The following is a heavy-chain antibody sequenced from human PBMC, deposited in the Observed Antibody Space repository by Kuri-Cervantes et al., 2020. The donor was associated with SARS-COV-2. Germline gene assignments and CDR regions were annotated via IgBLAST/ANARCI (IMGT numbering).Heavy chain of an antibody. V-gene: IGHV3-21*01. Sequence: GESLKISCAASGFTFSSYAMSWVRQAPGKGLEWVSSISSSSSYIYYADSVKGRFTISRDNAKNSLYLQMNSLRAEDTAVYYCASSARDFGYWGQGTLVTVSS. D-gene: IGHD3-10*01. CDR1: GFTFSSYA. CDR2: ISSSSSYI. J-gene: IGHJ4*02. CDR3: ASSARDFGY.